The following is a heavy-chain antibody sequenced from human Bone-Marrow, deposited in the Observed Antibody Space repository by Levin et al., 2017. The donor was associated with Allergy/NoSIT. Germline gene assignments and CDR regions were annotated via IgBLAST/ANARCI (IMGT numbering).Heavy chain of an antibody. CDR3: AKAKSHLDYYGSGGYDF. CDR2: ISSSGGST. J-gene: IGHJ4*02. CDR1: GFTFYNYV. D-gene: IGHD3-10*01. V-gene: IGHV3-23*01. Sequence: LSLTCAASGFTFYNYVMNWVRQSPGKGLEWVSAISSSGGSTYYADSVKGRFTISRDNSKNTLHLQINSLRAEDTAVYYCAKAKSHLDYYGSGGYDFWGQGTLVTVSS.